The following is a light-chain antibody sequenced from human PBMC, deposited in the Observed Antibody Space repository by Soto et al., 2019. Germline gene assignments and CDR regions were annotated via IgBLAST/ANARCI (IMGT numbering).Light chain of an antibody. J-gene: IGKJ5*01. CDR1: QSINRD. CDR3: QQYNSWPIT. V-gene: IGKV3D-15*01. CDR2: GAS. Sequence: EIVMTQSPATLSVSPGESATLSCRASQSINRDLAWYVQKPGQAPRRVIYGASTWGTGVPPRFTGSGSGTEFTLTISRLQSEEFEGYYIQQYNSWPITFGQGTRLE.